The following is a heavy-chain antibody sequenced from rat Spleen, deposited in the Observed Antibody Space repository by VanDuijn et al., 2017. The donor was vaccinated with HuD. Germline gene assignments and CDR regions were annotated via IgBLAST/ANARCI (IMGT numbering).Heavy chain of an antibody. D-gene: IGHD5-1*01. CDR2: IQSGGST. Sequence: QVQLKESGPGLVQPSQTLSLTCTVSGFSLTDYSVHWVRQPPGKGLEWMGRIQSGGSTDYNSALKSRLSISRDTSKSQVFLKLNSLQTEDTGTYYCARLGLGEDYWGQGVMVTVSS. J-gene: IGHJ2*01. CDR1: GFSLTDYS. V-gene: IGHV2-19*01. CDR3: ARLGLGEDY.